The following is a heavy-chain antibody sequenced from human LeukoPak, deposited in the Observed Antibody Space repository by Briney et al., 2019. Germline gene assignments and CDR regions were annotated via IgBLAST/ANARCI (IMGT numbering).Heavy chain of an antibody. CDR2: INTDGSTT. Sequence: PGGSLRLSCAASGFTFSNYWMHWVRQAPGKGLVWVSRINTDGSTTSYADSVKGRFTISRDNAKNTLYLQMNSLRAEDTAVYYCARGDTAIVASRAFDIWGQGTMVTVSS. J-gene: IGHJ3*02. D-gene: IGHD5-18*01. V-gene: IGHV3-74*01. CDR3: ARGDTAIVASRAFDI. CDR1: GFTFSNYW.